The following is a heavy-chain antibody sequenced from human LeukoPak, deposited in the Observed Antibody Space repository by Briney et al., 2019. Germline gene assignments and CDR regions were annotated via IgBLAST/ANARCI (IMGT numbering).Heavy chain of an antibody. Sequence: ASVKVSCKASGYTFTSYDINWVRQATEQGLEWMGWMNPNSGNTGYAQKFQGRVTMTRNTSISTAYMELSSLRSEDTAVYYCARPPLGNYDFWSGYPTWYYYYMDVWGKGTTVTVSS. V-gene: IGHV1-8*01. CDR1: GYTFTSYD. D-gene: IGHD3-3*01. J-gene: IGHJ6*03. CDR2: MNPNSGNT. CDR3: ARPPLGNYDFWSGYPTWYYYYMDV.